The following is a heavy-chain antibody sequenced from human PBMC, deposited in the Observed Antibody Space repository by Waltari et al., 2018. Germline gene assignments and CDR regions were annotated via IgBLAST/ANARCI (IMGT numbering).Heavy chain of an antibody. CDR3: ASKIAVAGTDAFDI. V-gene: IGHV4-39*01. Sequence: QLQLQESGPGLVKPSETPSLTCTVSGGSISSSSYYWGWIRQPPGKGLEWIGSIYYSGSTYYKPSLKSRVTISVDTSKNQFSLKLSSVTAADTAGYYCASKIAVAGTDAFDIWGQGTMVTVSS. D-gene: IGHD6-19*01. CDR2: IYYSGST. CDR1: GGSISSSSYY. J-gene: IGHJ3*02.